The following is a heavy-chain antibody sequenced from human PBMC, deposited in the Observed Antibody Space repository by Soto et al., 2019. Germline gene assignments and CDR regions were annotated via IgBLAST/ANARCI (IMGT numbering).Heavy chain of an antibody. V-gene: IGHV4-31*03. J-gene: IGHJ4*02. CDR3: ARRYGDYFDF. CDR2: IYYSGST. CDR1: GGSISSGGYY. Sequence: SETLSLTCTVSGGSISSGGYYWSWIRQHPGKGLEWIGYIYYSGSTYYNPSLKSRVTISVDTFKNQFSLKLSFVTAADTAVYYCARRYGDYFDFWGQGTLVTVSS. D-gene: IGHD4-17*01.